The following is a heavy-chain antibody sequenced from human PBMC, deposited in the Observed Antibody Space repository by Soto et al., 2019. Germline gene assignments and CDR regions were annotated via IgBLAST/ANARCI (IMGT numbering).Heavy chain of an antibody. CDR1: GGSISSYY. CDR3: AREQLELRNYYYGMDV. J-gene: IGHJ6*02. CDR2: IYTSGST. D-gene: IGHD1-7*01. Sequence: SETLSLTCTVSGGSISSYYWSWIRQPAGKGLEWIGRIYTSGSTNYNPSLKSRVTMSLDTSKNQFSLKLSSVTAADTAVYYCAREQLELRNYYYGMDVWGQGTTVTVSS. V-gene: IGHV4-4*07.